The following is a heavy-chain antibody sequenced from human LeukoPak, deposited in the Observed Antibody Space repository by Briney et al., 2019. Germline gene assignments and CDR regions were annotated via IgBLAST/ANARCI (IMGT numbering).Heavy chain of an antibody. CDR3: ARDSFGGSYPNWFDP. V-gene: IGHV3-21*01. D-gene: IGHD1-26*01. J-gene: IGHJ5*02. CDR2: ISSSSSYI. CDR1: GFTFSSYS. Sequence: PGGSLRLSYAASGFTFSSYSMNWVRQAPGKGLEWVSSISSSSSYIYYADSVKGRFTISRDNAKNSLYLQMNSLRAEDTAVYYCARDSFGGSYPNWFDPWGQGTLVTVSS.